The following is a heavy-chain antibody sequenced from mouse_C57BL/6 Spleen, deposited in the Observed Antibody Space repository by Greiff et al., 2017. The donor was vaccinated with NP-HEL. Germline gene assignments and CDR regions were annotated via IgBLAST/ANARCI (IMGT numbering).Heavy chain of an antibody. CDR1: GYTFTDYN. V-gene: IGHV1-18*01. Sequence: VQLQQSGPELVKPGASVKIPCKASGYTFTDYNMDWVKQSHGKSLEWIGDINPNNGGTIYNQKFKGKATLTVDKSSSTAYMELRSLTSEDTAVYDCARGTPWYFDVWGTGTTVTVSS. CDR2: INPNNGGT. J-gene: IGHJ1*03. D-gene: IGHD3-3*01. CDR3: ARGTPWYFDV.